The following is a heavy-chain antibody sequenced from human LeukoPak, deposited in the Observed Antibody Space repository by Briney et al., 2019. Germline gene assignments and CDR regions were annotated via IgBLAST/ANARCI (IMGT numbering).Heavy chain of an antibody. Sequence: ASVKVSCKASGYTFTSYAMHWVRQAPGQRLEWMGWINAGNGNTKYSQKFQGRVTITRDTSASTAYMELSSLRSEDTAVYYCAKGVWCSSGWYYFDYWGQGTLITVSS. CDR3: AKGVWCSSGWYYFDY. J-gene: IGHJ4*02. CDR1: GYTFTSYA. CDR2: INAGNGNT. V-gene: IGHV1-3*01. D-gene: IGHD6-19*01.